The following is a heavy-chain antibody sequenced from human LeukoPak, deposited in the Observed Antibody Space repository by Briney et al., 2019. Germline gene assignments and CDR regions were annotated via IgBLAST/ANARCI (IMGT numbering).Heavy chain of an antibody. CDR2: IWSNGGGT. CDR1: GFTFSTYS. CDR3: VNAMGPQLGNWRDP. V-gene: IGHV3-64D*09. J-gene: IGHJ5*02. D-gene: IGHD6-13*01. Sequence: GGSLRLSCSASGFTFSTYSMHWVRQAPGKGLEFVSAIWSNGGGTSYADSVQGRFTISRDNSKNELYLQMSSLRAEDTAVYYCVNAMGPQLGNWRDPWGQGTLVTVSS.